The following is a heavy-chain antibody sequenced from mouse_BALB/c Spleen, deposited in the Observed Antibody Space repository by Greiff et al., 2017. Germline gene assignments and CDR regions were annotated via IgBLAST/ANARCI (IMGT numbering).Heavy chain of an antibody. CDR3: ARGITTAWFAY. CDR1: GFTFSSYG. V-gene: IGHV5-6-3*01. J-gene: IGHJ3*01. Sequence: EVQLVESGGGLVQPGGSRKLSCAASGFTFSSYGMSWVRQTPDKRLELVATINSNGGSTYYPDSVKGRFTISRDNAKNTLYLQMSSLKSEDTAMYYCARGITTAWFAYWGQGTLVTVSA. CDR2: INSNGGST. D-gene: IGHD2-4*01.